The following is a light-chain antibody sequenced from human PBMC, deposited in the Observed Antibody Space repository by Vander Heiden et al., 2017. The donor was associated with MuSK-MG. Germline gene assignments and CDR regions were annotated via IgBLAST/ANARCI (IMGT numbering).Light chain of an antibody. Sequence: IVMIPYSDSITVALGESAVIDCKSSQSLLYSSNNKNYLVWYQQKPGKPPKLLISWASTRESGVPDRFSGSGSETDFTLTINSLQADDVGVYYCQQYYTEAPTFGQGTRVEIK. CDR1: QSLLYSSNNKNY. V-gene: IGKV4-1*01. CDR3: QQYYTEAPT. J-gene: IGKJ1*01. CDR2: WAS.